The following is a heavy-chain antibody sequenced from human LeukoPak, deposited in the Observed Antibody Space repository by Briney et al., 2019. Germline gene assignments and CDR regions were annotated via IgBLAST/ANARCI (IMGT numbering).Heavy chain of an antibody. D-gene: IGHD1-1*01. Sequence: GESLKISCRASGYSFSNYWIVWVRQVPGKGLEWLGIVYPRDSDTRYCPSFQGQVTITADKSISTAYLQWSSLKASDTAVDYCARPGERSRRDWNLDQWGQGTLVTVSS. CDR2: VYPRDSDT. CDR3: ARPGERSRRDWNLDQ. J-gene: IGHJ4*02. V-gene: IGHV5-51*01. CDR1: GYSFSNYW.